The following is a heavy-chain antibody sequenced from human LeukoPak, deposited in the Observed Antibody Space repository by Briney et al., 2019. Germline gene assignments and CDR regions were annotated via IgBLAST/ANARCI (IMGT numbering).Heavy chain of an antibody. Sequence: ASVXVSCKASGYTFTGYYMHWVRXAPGQGLEWMGWINPNSGGTNYAQKFQGRVTMTRDTSINTAYMELSRLRSDDTAVYYCARDLGSSGVDWYFDLWGRGTLVTVSS. V-gene: IGHV1-2*02. J-gene: IGHJ2*01. D-gene: IGHD3-3*01. CDR1: GYTFTGYY. CDR2: INPNSGGT. CDR3: ARDLGSSGVDWYFDL.